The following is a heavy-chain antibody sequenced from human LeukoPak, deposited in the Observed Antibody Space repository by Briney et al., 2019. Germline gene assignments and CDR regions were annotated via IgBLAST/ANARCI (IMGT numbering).Heavy chain of an antibody. CDR1: GLTFSTSD. CDR3: ARGSVRVGMDV. CDR2: IGTAGDT. J-gene: IGHJ6*02. D-gene: IGHD6-13*01. Sequence: GGSLRLSCEASGLTFSTSDMHWVRQALGKGLEWVSVIGTAGDTYYADSVKGRFTISRENAKNSLYLQMNSLRAGDTAVYYCARGSVRVGMDVWGQGTTVTVSS. V-gene: IGHV3-13*01.